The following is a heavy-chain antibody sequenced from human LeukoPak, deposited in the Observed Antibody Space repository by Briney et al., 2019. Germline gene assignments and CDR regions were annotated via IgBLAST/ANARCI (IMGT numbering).Heavy chain of an antibody. CDR2: IYHSGDT. Sequence: PSETLSLTCTVSDGSISSYYWSWIRQPPGKGLEWIGSIYHSGDTYYNPSLKSRVAISVDTSKNQFSLKLDSVTAADTAVYYCAKGTSSGWYYFDYWGQGTLVTVSS. V-gene: IGHV4-59*04. CDR1: DGSISSYY. D-gene: IGHD6-19*01. J-gene: IGHJ4*02. CDR3: AKGTSSGWYYFDY.